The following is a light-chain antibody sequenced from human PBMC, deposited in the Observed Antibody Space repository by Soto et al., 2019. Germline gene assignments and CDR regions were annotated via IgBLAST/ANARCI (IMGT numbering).Light chain of an antibody. Sequence: EIQMTQSPSSLSASVGDSGIITCRASQSIRTYLNWYQQSPGNAPKLLIYGASTLQSGVPSRFTGTGFGTDFTLTITSLQPEDFATYFCQQTFTPLATFGGGTMVDIK. CDR3: QQTFTPLAT. V-gene: IGKV1-39*01. CDR1: QSIRTY. CDR2: GAS. J-gene: IGKJ4*01.